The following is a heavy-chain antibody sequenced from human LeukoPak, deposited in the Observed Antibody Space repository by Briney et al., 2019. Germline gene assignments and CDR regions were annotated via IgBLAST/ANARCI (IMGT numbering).Heavy chain of an antibody. Sequence: GGSLRLSCAASGFTFSSYWMSWVRQAPGKGLEWVANIKQDGSEKYYVDSVKGRFTISRDNAKNSLYLQMNSLRAEDTAVYYCARDLVRGYSYAPQGWFDPWGQGTLVTVSS. V-gene: IGHV3-7*01. CDR2: IKQDGSEK. CDR1: GFTFSSYW. J-gene: IGHJ5*02. D-gene: IGHD5-18*01. CDR3: ARDLVRGYSYAPQGWFDP.